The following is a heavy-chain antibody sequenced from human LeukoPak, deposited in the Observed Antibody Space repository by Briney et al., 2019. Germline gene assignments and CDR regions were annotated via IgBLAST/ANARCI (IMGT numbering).Heavy chain of an antibody. D-gene: IGHD6-6*01. Sequence: GGSLRLSCAASGFTFRSYWMSWVRQAPGKGLEWVANIKQDGSEKYYVDSVKGRFTISRDNAKNSLYLQMNSLRAEDTAVYYCASLSSSIAAPTWGQGTLVTVSS. CDR2: IKQDGSEK. V-gene: IGHV3-7*01. CDR1: GFTFRSYW. J-gene: IGHJ5*02. CDR3: ASLSSSIAAPT.